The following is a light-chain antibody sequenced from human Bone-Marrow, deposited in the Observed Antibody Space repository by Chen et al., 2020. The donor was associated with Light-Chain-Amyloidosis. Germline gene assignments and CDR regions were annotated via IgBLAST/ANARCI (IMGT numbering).Light chain of an antibody. V-gene: IGLV2-14*01. CDR3: SSYTITNTLV. CDR1: SSDVGGDNH. Sequence: QSALTQPASVSGSPGQPTTISCPGTSSDVGGDNHVSWYQQHPDKAPKLMIYEVTNRPSWVPDRFSGSKSDNTASLTISGLQTEDEADYFCSSYTITNTLVFGSGTRVTVL. CDR2: EVT. J-gene: IGLJ1*01.